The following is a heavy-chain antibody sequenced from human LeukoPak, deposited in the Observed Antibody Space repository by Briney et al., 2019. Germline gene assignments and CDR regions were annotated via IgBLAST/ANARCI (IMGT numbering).Heavy chain of an antibody. Sequence: ASVKVSCKASGYTFTSYAMHWVRQAPGQRLEWMGWINAGNGNTKYSQKFQGRVTITRDTSASTAYMELSSLRSEDTAVYYCARGYQLLLGSIDYWGQGTLVTVSS. D-gene: IGHD2-2*01. CDR1: GYTFTSYA. J-gene: IGHJ4*02. V-gene: IGHV1-3*01. CDR2: INAGNGNT. CDR3: ARGYQLLLGSIDY.